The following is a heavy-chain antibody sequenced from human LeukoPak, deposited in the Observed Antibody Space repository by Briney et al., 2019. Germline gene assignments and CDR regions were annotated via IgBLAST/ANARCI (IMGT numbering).Heavy chain of an antibody. CDR1: GYTFSGYY. D-gene: IGHD7-27*01. CDR2: INTNSGGT. J-gene: IGHJ3*02. V-gene: IGHV1-2*02. CDR3: ARDLGAFDI. Sequence: ASVKVSCKTSGYTFSGYYMHWVRQAPGHGLEWIGWINTNSGGTSYAQRFQGRVTMTRDTSISTAYMEVSRLRSDDTAVYYCARDLGAFDIWGQGTMVTVSS.